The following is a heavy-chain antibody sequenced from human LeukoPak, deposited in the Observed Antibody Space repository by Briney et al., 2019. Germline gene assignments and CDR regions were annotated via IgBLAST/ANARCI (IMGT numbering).Heavy chain of an antibody. CDR1: GGSISSYY. CDR3: ARGGKARVVVVPAAIDY. CDR2: INHSGST. D-gene: IGHD2-2*01. Sequence: SETLSLTCTVSGGSISSYYWSWIRQPPGKGLEWIGEINHSGSTNYNPSLKSRVTISVDTSKNQFSLKPSSVTAADTAVYYCARGGKARVVVVPAAIDYWGQGTLVTVSS. V-gene: IGHV4-34*01. J-gene: IGHJ4*02.